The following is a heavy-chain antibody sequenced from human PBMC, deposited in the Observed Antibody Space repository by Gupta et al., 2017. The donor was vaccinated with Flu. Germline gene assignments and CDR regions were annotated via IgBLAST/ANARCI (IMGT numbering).Heavy chain of an antibody. CDR2: INSDGSST. J-gene: IGHJ4*02. CDR3: ARGADMYYYDSSGYRLD. V-gene: IGHV3-74*01. CDR1: GFTFSSYW. D-gene: IGHD3-22*01. Sequence: EVQLVESGGGLVQPGGSLRLSCAASGFTFSSYWMHWVRQAPGKGLVWVSRINSDGSSTSYADSVKGRFTISRDNAKNTLYLQMNSLRAEDTAVYYCARGADMYYYDSSGYRLDWGQGTLVTVSS.